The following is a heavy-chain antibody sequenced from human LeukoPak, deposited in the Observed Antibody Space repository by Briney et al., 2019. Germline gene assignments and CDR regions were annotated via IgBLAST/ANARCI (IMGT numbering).Heavy chain of an antibody. Sequence: PGGSLRLSCAASGFTFSSYSMNWVRQAPGKGLEWVSSISSSSSYIYYADSVKGRFTISRDNAKNSLHLQMNSLRAEDTAVYYCARGLVGATHFDYWGQGTLVTVSS. D-gene: IGHD1-26*01. J-gene: IGHJ4*02. CDR2: ISSSSSYI. CDR1: GFTFSSYS. CDR3: ARGLVGATHFDY. V-gene: IGHV3-21*01.